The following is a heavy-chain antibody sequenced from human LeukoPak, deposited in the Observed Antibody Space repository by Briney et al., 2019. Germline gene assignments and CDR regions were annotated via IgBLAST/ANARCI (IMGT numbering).Heavy chain of an antibody. J-gene: IGHJ6*03. CDR2: INAGNGNT. CDR1: GYTFTSYA. Sequence: ASVKVSCKASGYTFTSYAMHWMRQAPGQRLEWMGWINAGNGNTKYSQKFQGRVTITRDTSASTAYMELSSLRSEDTAVYYCAREALSPYYYYMDVWGKGTTVTASS. CDR3: AREALSPYYYYMDV. V-gene: IGHV1-3*01.